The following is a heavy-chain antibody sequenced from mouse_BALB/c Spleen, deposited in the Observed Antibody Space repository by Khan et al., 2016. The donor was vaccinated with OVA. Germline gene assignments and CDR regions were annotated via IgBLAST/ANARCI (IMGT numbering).Heavy chain of an antibody. J-gene: IGHJ3*01. V-gene: IGHV1-5*01. Sequence: MQLEESGTVLARPGASVKMSCKASGYTFTSYWMHWVKQRPGQGLEWIGDIYPGNTDTNYNQKFKGKAKLTAVTSTSTAYMELYSLTNEDSAVDYGTRRNWDVAWFAYWGQGTLVTVSA. D-gene: IGHD4-1*01. CDR3: TRRNWDVAWFAY. CDR1: GYTFTSYW. CDR2: IYPGNTDT.